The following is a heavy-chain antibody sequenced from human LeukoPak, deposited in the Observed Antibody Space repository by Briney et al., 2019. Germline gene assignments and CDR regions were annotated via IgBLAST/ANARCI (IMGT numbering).Heavy chain of an antibody. CDR2: INPSGGST. CDR3: ARARGDYGMSVDYFDY. V-gene: IGHV1-46*01. D-gene: IGHD4-17*01. Sequence: GASVKVSCKASGYTFTSCYMHWVRQAPGQGLEWMGIINPSGGSTSYAQKFQGRVTMTRDTSTSTAYMELSRLRSDDTAVYYCARARGDYGMSVDYFDYWGQGTLVTVSS. J-gene: IGHJ4*02. CDR1: GYTFTSCY.